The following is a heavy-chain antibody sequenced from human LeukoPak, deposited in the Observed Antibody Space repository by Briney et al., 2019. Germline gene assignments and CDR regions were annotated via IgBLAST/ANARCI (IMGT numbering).Heavy chain of an antibody. D-gene: IGHD2-15*01. J-gene: IGHJ4*02. CDR1: GFTVSSNY. Sequence: GGSLRLSCAASGFTVSSNYMSWVRQAPGKGLEWVSVIYSGGSTYYADSVKGRFTISRDNSKNTLYLQMNSLRAEDTAVYYCARGYCSGGSCYRTRPDLHYFDYWGQGTLVTVSS. V-gene: IGHV3-53*01. CDR3: ARGYCSGGSCYRTRPDLHYFDY. CDR2: IYSGGST.